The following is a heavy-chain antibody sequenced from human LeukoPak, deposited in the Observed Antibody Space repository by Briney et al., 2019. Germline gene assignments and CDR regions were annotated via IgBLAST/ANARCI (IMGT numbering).Heavy chain of an antibody. J-gene: IGHJ5*02. CDR2: INPNSGGT. V-gene: IGHV1-2*02. Sequence: GASVKVSCKASGYTFTSYGISWVRQAPGQGLEWMGWINPNSGGTNYAQKFQGRVTMTRDTSISTAYMELSRLRSDDTAVYYCARVWEIAVADNWFDPWGQGTLVTVSS. D-gene: IGHD6-19*01. CDR1: GYTFTSYG. CDR3: ARVWEIAVADNWFDP.